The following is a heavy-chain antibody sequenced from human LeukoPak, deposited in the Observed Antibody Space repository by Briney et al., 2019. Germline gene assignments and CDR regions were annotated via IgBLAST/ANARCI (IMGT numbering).Heavy chain of an antibody. J-gene: IGHJ4*02. CDR2: INHSGST. Sequence: PSETLSLTCAVYGGSFSGYYWSWIRQPPGKGLEWIGEINHSGSTNYNPSLKSRVTISVDTSKNQFSLKLSSVTAADTAVYYCARGAPKRPWAYYFDYWGQGTRVTVSS. CDR3: ARGAPKRPWAYYFDY. CDR1: GGSFSGYY. V-gene: IGHV4-34*01. D-gene: IGHD1-26*01.